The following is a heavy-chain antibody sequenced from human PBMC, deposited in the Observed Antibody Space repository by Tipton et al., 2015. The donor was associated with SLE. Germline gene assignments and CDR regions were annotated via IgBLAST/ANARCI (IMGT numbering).Heavy chain of an antibody. CDR1: GFTFSSYE. Sequence: LRLSCAASGFTFSSYEMNWVRQAPGKGLEWIGEINHSGSTNYNPSLKSRLTMSVDTSKNQFSLQLSSVTAADTAVYYCARESYSSSSSLFDYWGQGTLVTVSS. V-gene: IGHV4-34*01. D-gene: IGHD6-6*01. CDR2: INHSGST. CDR3: ARESYSSSSSLFDY. J-gene: IGHJ4*02.